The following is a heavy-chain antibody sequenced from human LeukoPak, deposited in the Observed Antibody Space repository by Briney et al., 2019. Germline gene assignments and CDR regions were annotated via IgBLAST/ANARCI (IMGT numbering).Heavy chain of an antibody. J-gene: IGHJ4*02. CDR2: INPNSGRT. V-gene: IGHV1-2*02. CDR1: GYTFTGYY. Sequence: ASVTVSCKASGYTFTGYYMHWVRQAPGQGLEWMGWINPNSGRTNYAQKFQGRVTITRDTSISTAYMELSRLRSDDTAVYYCARDGGLRLAAAGTNGYWGQGTLVTVSS. CDR3: ARDGGLRLAAAGTNGY. D-gene: IGHD6-13*01.